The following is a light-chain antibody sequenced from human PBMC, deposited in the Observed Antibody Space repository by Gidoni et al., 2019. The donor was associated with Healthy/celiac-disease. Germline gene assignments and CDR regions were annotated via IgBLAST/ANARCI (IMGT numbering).Light chain of an antibody. Sequence: DIQMTQSPSSLSASVGDRVTITCRASQSISSYLNWYQQKPGKAPKLMIYAASSLQSGVPSRFSGSGYGTDFTLTISSLQTEDFATYYCQKSYSTTRTFGQGTKVEIK. CDR2: AAS. V-gene: IGKV1-39*01. CDR3: QKSYSTTRT. J-gene: IGKJ1*01. CDR1: QSISSY.